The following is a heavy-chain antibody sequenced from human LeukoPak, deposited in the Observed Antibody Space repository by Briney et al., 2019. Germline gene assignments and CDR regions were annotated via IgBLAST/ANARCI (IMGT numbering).Heavy chain of an antibody. D-gene: IGHD3-10*01. CDR1: GYSFTSYW. Sequence: GESLKISCKASGYSFTSYWIGWVRQMPGKGLEWMGIIDPSDSETRYTPSFQGQVTISVDKSLTTADLQWNSLRAEDTAVYYCAKRGFGDFPPWFDPWGQGTLDTVSS. J-gene: IGHJ5*02. CDR2: IDPSDSET. CDR3: AKRGFGDFPPWFDP. V-gene: IGHV5-51*01.